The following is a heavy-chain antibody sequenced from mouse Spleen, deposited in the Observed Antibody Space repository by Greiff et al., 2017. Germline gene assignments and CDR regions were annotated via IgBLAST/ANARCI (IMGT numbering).Heavy chain of an antibody. J-gene: IGHJ4*01. D-gene: IGHD1-1*02. CDR3: ARAGGKRAMDY. CDR1: GYTFTDYA. CDR2: ISTYYGDA. Sequence: SGAELVRPGVSVKISCKGSGYTFTDYAMHWVKQSHAKSLEWIGVISTYYGDASYNQKFKGKATMTVDKSSSTAYMELARLTSEDSAIYYCARAGGKRAMDYWGQGTSVTVSS. V-gene: IGHV1S137*01.